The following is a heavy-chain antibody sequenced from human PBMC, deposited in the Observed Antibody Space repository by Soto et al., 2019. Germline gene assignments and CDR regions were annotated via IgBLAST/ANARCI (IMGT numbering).Heavy chain of an antibody. CDR1: GYNFHTYW. CDR3: ARPSVYLYGMQV. J-gene: IGHJ6*02. CDR2: IYPHDSDT. V-gene: IGHV5-51*01. Sequence: PGESLKISCKGSGYNFHTYWIAWVRQMPGKGLEWMGFIYPHDSDTRYSPSFRGQVTISADKSINTAYLHWTSLKASDTAIYFCARPSVYLYGMQVWGQGTTVTVSS.